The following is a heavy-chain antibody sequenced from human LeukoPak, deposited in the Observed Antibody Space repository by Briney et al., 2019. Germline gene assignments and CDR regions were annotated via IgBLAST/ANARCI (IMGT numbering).Heavy chain of an antibody. CDR3: ARDWRGPRSTTVVTPVDP. V-gene: IGHV1-18*01. CDR1: GYXFTSYG. CDR2: ISAYNGNT. D-gene: IGHD4-23*01. Sequence: ASVKVSCKASGYXFTSYGMSWVRQAPGQGLEWMGWISAYNGNTNYAQKLQGRVTMTTDTSTSTAYMELRSLRSDDTAVYYCARDWRGPRSTTVVTPVDPWGQGTLVTVSS. J-gene: IGHJ5*02.